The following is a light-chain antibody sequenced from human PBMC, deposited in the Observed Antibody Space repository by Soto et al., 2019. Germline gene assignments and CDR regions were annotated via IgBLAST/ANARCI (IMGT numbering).Light chain of an antibody. Sequence: SYELTQPPSVSVSPGQTASITCSGDKLGDKYACWYQQKPGQSPVLVIYQDSKRPSGIPERFSGSNSGNTATLTISGTQAMDEADYYCRAWDSSNVVFGGGTKVTVL. CDR2: QDS. J-gene: IGLJ2*01. CDR1: KLGDKY. V-gene: IGLV3-1*01. CDR3: RAWDSSNVV.